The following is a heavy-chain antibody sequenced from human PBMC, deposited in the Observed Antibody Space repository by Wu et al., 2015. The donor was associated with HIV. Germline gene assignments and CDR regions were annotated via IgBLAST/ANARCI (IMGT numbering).Heavy chain of an antibody. J-gene: IGHJ4*02. CDR1: GATFSNYA. D-gene: IGHD5-18*01. V-gene: IGHV1-69*13. CDR3: AGGGGRTAMDPFDF. Sequence: QVHLLQSGAEVKKSGSSVRVSCKASGATFSNYALSWVRQATGQGLEWMGRLIPMYGAADYAQKFQGRVTITADVSTNTAYMVVNSLTSDDTAVYYCAGGGGRTAMDPFDFWGQGTLVTVSS. CDR2: LIPMYGAA.